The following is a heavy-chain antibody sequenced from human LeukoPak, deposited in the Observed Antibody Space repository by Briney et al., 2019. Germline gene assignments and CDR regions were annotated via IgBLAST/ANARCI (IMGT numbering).Heavy chain of an antibody. V-gene: IGHV3-30-3*01. D-gene: IGHD3-10*01. CDR3: ARDPSITMVRDSGLFDY. CDR2: ISYDGSNK. CDR1: GFTFSSYA. J-gene: IGHJ4*02. Sequence: GGSLRLSCAASGFTFSSYAMHWFGQAPGKGLEWLAVISYDGSNKYYADSVKGRFTISRDNSKNTLYLQMNSLRAEDTAVYYCARDPSITMVRDSGLFDYWGQGTLVTVSS.